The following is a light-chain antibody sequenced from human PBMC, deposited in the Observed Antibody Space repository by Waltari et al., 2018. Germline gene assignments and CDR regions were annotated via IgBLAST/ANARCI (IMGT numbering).Light chain of an antibody. CDR3: QQYDNLPLT. CDR1: QDISHF. Sequence: DAQMTQSPSSLSASVGDRVTITCQSSQDISHFLNWYQQKPVTPPKLLITYASSLQTGVPSSFRGGRSGTQFTFTVNGLQPEDVATYFCQQYDNLPLTFGGGTKVEI. V-gene: IGKV1-33*01. CDR2: YAS. J-gene: IGKJ4*01.